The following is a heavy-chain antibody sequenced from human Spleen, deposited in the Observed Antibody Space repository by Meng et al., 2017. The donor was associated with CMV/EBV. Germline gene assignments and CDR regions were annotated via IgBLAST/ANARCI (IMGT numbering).Heavy chain of an antibody. D-gene: IGHD2/OR15-2a*01. CDR3: ATKYSNRFDY. CDR2: INSDGSST. CDR1: GFTVSSNY. V-gene: IGHV3-74*01. Sequence: GESLKISCAASGFTVSSNYMSWVRQAPGKGLEWVSRINSDGSSTSYADSVKGRFTISRDNAKNTLYLQMNSLRAEDTAVYYCATKYSNRFDYWGQGTLVTVSS. J-gene: IGHJ4*02.